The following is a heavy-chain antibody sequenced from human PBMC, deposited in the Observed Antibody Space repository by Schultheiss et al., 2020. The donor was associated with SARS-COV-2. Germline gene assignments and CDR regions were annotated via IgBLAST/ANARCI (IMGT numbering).Heavy chain of an antibody. D-gene: IGHD3-3*01. CDR1: GGSISGYY. Sequence: SETLSLTCTVSGGSISGYYWSWIRQPQGKGLEWIGEINHSGSTNYNPSLKSRVTISVDTSKNQFSLKLSSVTAADTAMYYCARTDRLGGYWFDPWGQGTLVTVSS. CDR3: ARTDRLGGYWFDP. CDR2: INHSGST. V-gene: IGHV4-34*01. J-gene: IGHJ5*02.